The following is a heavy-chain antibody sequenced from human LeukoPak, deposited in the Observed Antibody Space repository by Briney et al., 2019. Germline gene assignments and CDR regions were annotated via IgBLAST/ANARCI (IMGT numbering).Heavy chain of an antibody. V-gene: IGHV4-34*01. CDR1: GGSFSGCY. CDR2: FNHSGST. J-gene: IGHJ4*02. Sequence: PSETLSLTCAVYGGSFSGCYWSWIRQPPGKGLEWIGEFNHSGSTNYNPSLKSRVTISVDTSKNQFSLKLSSVTAADTAVYYCARGLKYYYDSSGYPPLGYWGQGTLVTVSS. CDR3: ARGLKYYYDSSGYPPLGY. D-gene: IGHD3-22*01.